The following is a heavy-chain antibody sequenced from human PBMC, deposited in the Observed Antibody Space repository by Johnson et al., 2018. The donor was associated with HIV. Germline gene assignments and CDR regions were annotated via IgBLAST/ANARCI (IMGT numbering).Heavy chain of an antibody. D-gene: IGHD6-6*01. V-gene: IGHV3-23*04. CDR3: ARESSSSSGAFDI. J-gene: IGHJ3*02. CDR1: GFTFDDYA. CDR2: ISGSGGST. Sequence: VQLVESGGGVVQPGRSLRLSCAASGFTFDDYAMHWVRQTPGKGLEWVSAISGSGGSTYYADSVKGRFTISRDNSKNTLYLQMNSLRAEDTAGYYCARESSSSSGAFDIWGQGTMVTVSS.